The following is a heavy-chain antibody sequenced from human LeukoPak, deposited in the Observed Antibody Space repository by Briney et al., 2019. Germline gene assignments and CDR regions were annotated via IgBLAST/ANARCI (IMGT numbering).Heavy chain of an antibody. CDR1: GFTFNLYG. CDR3: TRDVSGSYYDY. J-gene: IGHJ4*02. D-gene: IGHD1-26*01. Sequence: GGFLRLSCATSGFTFNLYGMHWVRQAPGKGLEWVAVIWSDGGDKYYADSVKGRFAISRDNSKNMLYLQMNSLRAEDTAVYYCTRDVSGSYYDYWGQGTLVTVSS. V-gene: IGHV3-33*01. CDR2: IWSDGGDK.